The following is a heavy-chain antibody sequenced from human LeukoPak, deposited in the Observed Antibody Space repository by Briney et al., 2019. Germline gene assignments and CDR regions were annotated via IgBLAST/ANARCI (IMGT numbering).Heavy chain of an antibody. CDR3: ARGHIDSSAYYYVD. D-gene: IGHD3-22*01. CDR2: ISAYNGNT. J-gene: IGHJ4*02. CDR1: GYAFTKYG. Sequence: ASVKVSCKPSGYAFTKYGVTWMRQAPGQGLEWLGWISAYNGNTEYAQKFQGRITMTTDTSTTTGYMEMRSLRSDDTAVYYCARGHIDSSAYYYVDWGQGALVTVSS. V-gene: IGHV1-18*04.